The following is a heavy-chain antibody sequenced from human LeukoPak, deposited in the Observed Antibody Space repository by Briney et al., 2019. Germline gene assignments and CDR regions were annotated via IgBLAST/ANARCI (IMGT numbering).Heavy chain of an antibody. D-gene: IGHD1-26*01. V-gene: IGHV3-23*01. Sequence: GSLRLSCAASGFTFSSYAMSWVRQAPGKGLEWASAISGSGGSTYYADSVKGRFTISRDNSKNTLYLQMNSLRAEDTAVYYCAKVRRVVGATRPPYYFDYWGQGTLVTVSS. J-gene: IGHJ4*02. CDR1: GFTFSSYA. CDR2: ISGSGGST. CDR3: AKVRRVVGATRPPYYFDY.